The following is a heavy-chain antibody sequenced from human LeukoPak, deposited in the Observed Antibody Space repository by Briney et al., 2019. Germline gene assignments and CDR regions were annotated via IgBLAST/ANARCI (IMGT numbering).Heavy chain of an antibody. J-gene: IGHJ3*02. CDR1: GGSISIYF. CDR3: ARPSRSISTAGAFDI. V-gene: IGHV4-59*01. CDR2: IYYTGST. Sequence: SETLSLTCTVSGGSISIYFWSWIRQPPGKGLEWIGYIYYTGSTNYNPALKSRVTISVGTSKNQFSLKLSSVTAADTAVYYCARPSRSISTAGAFDIWGQGTMVTVSS. D-gene: IGHD3-10*01.